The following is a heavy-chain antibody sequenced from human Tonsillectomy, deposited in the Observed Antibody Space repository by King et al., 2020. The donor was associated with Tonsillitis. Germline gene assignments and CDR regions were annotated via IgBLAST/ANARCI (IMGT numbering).Heavy chain of an antibody. CDR2: IYYIGSST. D-gene: IGHD3-10*01. CDR3: PRHIYGLGSRI. Sequence: VQLQESGPGLVKPSETLSLTCTVSGGSISSDHWGWIRQPPGKGLEWIGNIYYIGSSTKYNSSLQSRVTISIDTSRSHFSLKLRSVTAADTAVYFCPRHIYGLGSRIWGQGTMVTVSS. V-gene: IGHV4-59*08. CDR1: GGSISSDH. J-gene: IGHJ3*02.